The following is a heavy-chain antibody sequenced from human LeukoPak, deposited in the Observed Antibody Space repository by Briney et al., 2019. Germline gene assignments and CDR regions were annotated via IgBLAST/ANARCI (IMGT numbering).Heavy chain of an antibody. D-gene: IGHD1-26*01. CDR2: ISAYNGNT. V-gene: IGHV1-18*01. J-gene: IGHJ4*02. CDR3: ARDSFSGSYYVNLDY. Sequence: ASVKVSCKASGYTFTSYGISWVRRAPGQGLEWMGWISAYNGNTNYAQKLQGRVTMTTDTSTSTAYMELRSLRSDDTAVYYCARDSFSGSYYVNLDYWGQGTLVTVSS. CDR1: GYTFTSYG.